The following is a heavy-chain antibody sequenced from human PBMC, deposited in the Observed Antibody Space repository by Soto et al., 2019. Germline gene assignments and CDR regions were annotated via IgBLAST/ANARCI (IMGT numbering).Heavy chain of an antibody. CDR1: GGSISSGGYS. CDR3: ASGPIGDYTDGFDY. V-gene: IGHV4-30-2*01. CDR2: IYHSGST. J-gene: IGHJ4*02. Sequence: QLQLQESGSGLVKPSQTLSLTCAVSGGSISSGGYSWSWSRQPPGKGLEWIGYIYHSGSTYYNPSLKSRVTISVDRSKNPFSLKLSSVTAADTAVYYCASGPIGDYTDGFDYWGQGTLVTVSS. D-gene: IGHD4-17*01.